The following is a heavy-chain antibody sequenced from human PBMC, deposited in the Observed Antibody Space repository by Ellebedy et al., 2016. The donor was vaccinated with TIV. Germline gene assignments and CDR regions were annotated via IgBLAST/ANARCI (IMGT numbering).Heavy chain of an antibody. CDR1: GYDFTSAYY. Sequence: ASVKVSXXASGYDFTSAYYMHWVRQAPGQGLEWMGVIYPSDGTTTYAQKLQGRVTLTRDTSTSSVYMELSSLTPDDTAIYYCAKCSMWYGVVRDWGQGTLVNVSS. V-gene: IGHV1-46*04. J-gene: IGHJ4*02. CDR3: AKCSMWYGVVRD. D-gene: IGHD3-3*01. CDR2: IYPSDGTT.